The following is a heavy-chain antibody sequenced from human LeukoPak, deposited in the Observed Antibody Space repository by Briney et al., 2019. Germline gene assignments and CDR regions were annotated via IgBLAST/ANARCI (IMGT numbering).Heavy chain of an antibody. CDR1: GLTFSSYS. J-gene: IGHJ4*02. CDR3: AGVDTAMGAFDY. D-gene: IGHD5-18*01. Sequence: PGGSLRLSCAASGLTFSSYSMNWVRQTPGKVLEWVSYISSSSSTIYYADSVKGRFTISRDNAKNSLYLQMNSLRAEDTAVYYCAGVDTAMGAFDYWGQGTLVTVSS. CDR2: ISSSSSTI. V-gene: IGHV3-48*01.